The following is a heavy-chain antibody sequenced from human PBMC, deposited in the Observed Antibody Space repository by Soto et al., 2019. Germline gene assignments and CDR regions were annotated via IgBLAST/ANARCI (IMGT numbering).Heavy chain of an antibody. CDR3: ARGRTLITGTSLDY. V-gene: IGHV4-34*01. CDR2: INHSGST. CDR1: GGSFSGYY. D-gene: IGHD1-20*01. Sequence: QVQLQQWGAGLLKPSETLSLTCAVYGGSFSGYYWTWIRQPPGEGLEWIGEINHSGSTNYKPSLRSRVTISVDTSKNQLSLKVSSVTVADTAVYYCARGRTLITGTSLDYWGQGTLVTVSS. J-gene: IGHJ4*02.